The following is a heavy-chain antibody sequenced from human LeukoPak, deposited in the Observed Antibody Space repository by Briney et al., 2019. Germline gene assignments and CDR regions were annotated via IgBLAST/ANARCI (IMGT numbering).Heavy chain of an antibody. CDR2: ISANGQAT. CDR1: GFAFGTYA. Sequence: PGGSLRLSYAGSGFAFGTYAMSWVRQTAGMGLEWVSSISANGQATYYADSVEGRFTISRDNSKSTLYLQLNSLRAEDTATYYCARDPYNTILYRLAHWGQGTLVTVSS. V-gene: IGHV3-23*01. J-gene: IGHJ4*02. D-gene: IGHD3-10*01. CDR3: ARDPYNTILYRLAH.